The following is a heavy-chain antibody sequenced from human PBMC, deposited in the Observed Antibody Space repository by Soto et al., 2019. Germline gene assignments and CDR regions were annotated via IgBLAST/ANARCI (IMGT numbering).Heavy chain of an antibody. CDR3: ARESEDLTSNFDY. J-gene: IGHJ4*02. CDR1: GFTFTRYS. V-gene: IGHV3-21*01. Sequence: GVSLRLSCAASGFTFTRYSMNWVRQAPGKGLEWVSSISSTTNYIYYADSMKGRFTVSRDNAKNSVYLEMNSLSAEDTAVYYCARESEDLTSNFDYWGQGTLVTVSS. CDR2: ISSTTNYI.